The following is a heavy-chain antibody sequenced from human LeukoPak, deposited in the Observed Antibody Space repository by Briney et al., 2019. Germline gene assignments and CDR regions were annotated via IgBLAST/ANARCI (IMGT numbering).Heavy chain of an antibody. CDR3: AGMRYSGYGMRSFDI. J-gene: IGHJ3*02. V-gene: IGHV2-70*17. Sequence: SAPALVKPAQTLTLTCTFSGFSLRTTEMCVTWIRQPPGKPLEWLARIDWDDDKFYSTSLRTRLTISKDTSSNQVVLSMTNMDPVDTATYYCAGMRYSGYGMRSFDIWGQGTMVTVSS. CDR2: IDWDDDK. D-gene: IGHD5-12*01. CDR1: GFSLRTTEMC.